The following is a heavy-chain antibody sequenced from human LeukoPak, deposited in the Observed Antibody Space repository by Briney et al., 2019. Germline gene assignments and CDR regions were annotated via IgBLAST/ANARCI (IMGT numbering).Heavy chain of an antibody. V-gene: IGHV3-7*01. J-gene: IGHJ3*01. CDR3: ARDTTHTHYGDAFDL. Sequence: GGSLRLSCAASGFTFSSYWMSWVRQAPGKGLEWVANIKQDGSEKYYVDSVKGRFTISRDNAKNSLYLQLNRLRVEGTATYFCARDTTHTHYGDAFDLWGQGTLVAVSS. D-gene: IGHD4-17*01. CDR1: GFTFSSYW. CDR2: IKQDGSEK.